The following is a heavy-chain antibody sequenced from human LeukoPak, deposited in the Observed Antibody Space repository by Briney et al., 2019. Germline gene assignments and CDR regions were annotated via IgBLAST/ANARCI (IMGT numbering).Heavy chain of an antibody. CDR3: ARVFHCSGGSCYAKSNWFDP. Sequence: ASVKVSCKASGYTFTGYYMHWVRQAPRQGLEWMGWINPNSGGTNYAQKFQGRVTMTRDTSISTAYMELSRLRSDDTAVYYCARVFHCSGGSCYAKSNWFDPWGQGTLVTVSS. J-gene: IGHJ5*02. D-gene: IGHD2-15*01. V-gene: IGHV1-2*02. CDR1: GYTFTGYY. CDR2: INPNSGGT.